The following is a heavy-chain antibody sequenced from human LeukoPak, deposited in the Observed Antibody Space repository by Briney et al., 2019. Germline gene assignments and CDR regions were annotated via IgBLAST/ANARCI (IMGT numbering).Heavy chain of an antibody. J-gene: IGHJ4*02. CDR1: GYTSTDYY. V-gene: IGHV1-2*02. D-gene: IGHD1-1*01. CDR3: ARNHWMDY. Sequence: ASVKVSCKPSGYTSTDYYMHWVRQAPGQGLEWMGWINPNSGTNYAQKFQGRVTMTRDTSISTAYMELTRLTSDDTAVYYCARNHWMDYWGQGTLVTVSS. CDR2: INPNSGT.